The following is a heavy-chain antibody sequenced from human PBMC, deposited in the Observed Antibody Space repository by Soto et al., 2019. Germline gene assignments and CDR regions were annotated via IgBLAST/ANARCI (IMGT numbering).Heavy chain of an antibody. CDR1: GYTFTSYY. J-gene: IGHJ4*02. CDR3: ARDRYYYDSSGHSPAY. Sequence: ASVKVSCKASGYTFTSYYMHWVRQAPGQGLEWMGIINPSGGSTSYAQKFQGRVTMTRDTSTSTVYMELSSLRSEDTAVHYCARDRYYYDSSGHSPAYWGQGTLVTVSS. D-gene: IGHD3-22*01. CDR2: INPSGGST. V-gene: IGHV1-46*01.